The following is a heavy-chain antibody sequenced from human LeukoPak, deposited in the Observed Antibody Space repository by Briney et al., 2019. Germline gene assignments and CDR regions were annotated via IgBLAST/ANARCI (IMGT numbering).Heavy chain of an antibody. D-gene: IGHD5-18*01. Sequence: SQTLSLTCAISGDSLSNNNVAWNWIRQSPSQGLEWLGRTYYRSKWNTDYAVSVKSRITINSDTSKNQFSLQLNSVTPEDTAVYYCARGCYSSFDYWDQGTLVTVS. CDR1: GDSLSNNNVA. J-gene: IGHJ4*02. CDR2: TYYRSKWNT. V-gene: IGHV6-1*01. CDR3: ARGCYSSFDY.